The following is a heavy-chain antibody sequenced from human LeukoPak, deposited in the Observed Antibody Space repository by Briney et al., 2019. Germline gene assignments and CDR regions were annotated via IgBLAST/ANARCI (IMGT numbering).Heavy chain of an antibody. CDR3: AREVYDSSGYYSWYFDY. J-gene: IGHJ4*02. Sequence: SVKVSCKASGGTFSSYAISWVRQALGQGLEWMGGIIPIFGTANYAQKFQGRVTITADESTSTAYMELSSLRSEDTAVYYCAREVYDSSGYYSWYFDYWGQGTLVTVSS. D-gene: IGHD3-22*01. CDR1: GGTFSSYA. V-gene: IGHV1-69*13. CDR2: IIPIFGTA.